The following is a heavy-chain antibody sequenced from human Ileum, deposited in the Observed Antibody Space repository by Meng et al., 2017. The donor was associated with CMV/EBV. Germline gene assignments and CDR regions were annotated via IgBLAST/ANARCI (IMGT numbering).Heavy chain of an antibody. J-gene: IGHJ6*02. Sequence: GESLKISCVASGFTLSDYWMTWVRHLPGKGLEWVSYISSSGSTIYYADSVKGRFTISRDNAKNSLYLQMNSLRAEDTAVYYCARDLDQSARISYGMDVWGQGTTVTVSS. CDR2: ISSSGSTI. V-gene: IGHV3-11*01. CDR1: GFTLSDYW. CDR3: ARDLDQSARISYGMDV.